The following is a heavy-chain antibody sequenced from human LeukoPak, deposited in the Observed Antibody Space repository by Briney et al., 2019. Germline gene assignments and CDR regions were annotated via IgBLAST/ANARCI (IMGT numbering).Heavy chain of an antibody. CDR3: AKEVGYCSSTSCYYLNAFDI. D-gene: IGHD2-2*01. V-gene: IGHV1-2*02. CDR2: INPNSGGT. Sequence: SVKVSCKASGYTFTGYYMHRVRQAPGQGLEWMGWINPNSGGTNYAQKFQGRVTMTRDTSISTAYVELSRLRSDDTAVYYCAKEVGYCSSTSCYYLNAFDIWGQGTMVTVSS. CDR1: GYTFTGYY. J-gene: IGHJ3*02.